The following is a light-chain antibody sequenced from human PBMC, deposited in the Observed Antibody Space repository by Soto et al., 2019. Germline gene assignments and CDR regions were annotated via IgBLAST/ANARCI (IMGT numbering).Light chain of an antibody. V-gene: IGKV1-39*01. CDR3: QQSYTSPLT. CDR2: AAS. CDR1: QSISNY. Sequence: DIRMTQSPSSLSASVRDRVTITCRASQSISNYLNWYQHRPGKAPRLLIYAASNLQSGVPSRFSGSGSGTEFTLTISSLQPEDVATYYCQQSYTSPLTFGGGTRVEIK. J-gene: IGKJ4*01.